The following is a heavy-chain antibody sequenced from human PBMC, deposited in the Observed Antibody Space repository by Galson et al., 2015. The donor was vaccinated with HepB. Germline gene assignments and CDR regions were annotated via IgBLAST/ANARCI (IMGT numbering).Heavy chain of an antibody. Sequence: SLRLSCAGSGFTSSDHYMDWIRQAPGKGLEWVGRIRNRANSYTTEYAASPKGRFTVSRDDSKNSVYLQMNSLKTEDTAVYYCTRTQRIGSNWKLFDCWGQGTLVTVSS. J-gene: IGHJ4*02. CDR1: GFTSSDHY. CDR3: TRTQRIGSNWKLFDC. CDR2: IRNRANSYTT. V-gene: IGHV3-72*01. D-gene: IGHD1-1*01.